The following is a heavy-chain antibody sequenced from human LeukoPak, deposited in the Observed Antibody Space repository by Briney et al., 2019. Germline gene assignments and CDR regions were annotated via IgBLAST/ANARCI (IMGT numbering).Heavy chain of an antibody. CDR3: ASRERPRTT. CDR1: GGSFSDHS. V-gene: IGHV4-34*01. D-gene: IGHD1-1*01. Sequence: SETLSLTCVVDGGSFSDHSWSWVRQPPGKGLEWIGEIYHSGSTNYNPSLKSRVTISVDKSKNQFSLKLSSVTAADTAVYYCASRERPRTTWGQGTLVTVSS. CDR2: IYHSGST. J-gene: IGHJ5*02.